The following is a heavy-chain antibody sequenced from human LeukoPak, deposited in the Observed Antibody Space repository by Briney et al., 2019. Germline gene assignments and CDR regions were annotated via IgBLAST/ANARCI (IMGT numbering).Heavy chain of an antibody. D-gene: IGHD3-22*01. J-gene: IGHJ4*02. CDR1: GGTFSSYA. CDR2: IIPIFGTA. CDR3: ARDLVVGYYDSSGYFVY. Sequence: SVKVSCKASGGTFSSYAISWVRQAPGQGLEWMGGIIPIFGTANYAQKFQGRVTITAGESTSTAYMELSSLRSKDTAVYYCARDLVVGYYDSSGYFVYWGQGTLVTVSS. V-gene: IGHV1-69*13.